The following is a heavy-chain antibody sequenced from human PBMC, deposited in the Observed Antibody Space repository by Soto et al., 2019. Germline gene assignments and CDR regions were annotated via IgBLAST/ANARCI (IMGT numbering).Heavy chain of an antibody. V-gene: IGHV3-15*01. CDR1: GFTFSNAW. Sequence: EVQLVESGGGLVKPGGSLRLSCAASGFTFSNAWMSWVRQAPGKGLEWVGRIKSKTDGGTTDYAAPVKGRFTISRDESKNTLYLQMNSLKTEDTAVYYCTRGYDYIWGSYRSPGAFDIWGQGTMVTVSS. CDR2: IKSKTDGGTT. CDR3: TRGYDYIWGSYRSPGAFDI. J-gene: IGHJ3*02. D-gene: IGHD3-16*02.